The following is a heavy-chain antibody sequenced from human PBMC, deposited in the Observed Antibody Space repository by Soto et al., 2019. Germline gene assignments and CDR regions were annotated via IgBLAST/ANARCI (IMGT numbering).Heavy chain of an antibody. CDR1: GFTFSSYS. D-gene: IGHD3-3*01. Sequence: PGGSLRLSCAASGFTFSSYSMNWVRQAPGKGLEWVSSISSSSSYIYYADSVKGRFTISRDNAKNSLYLQMNSLRAEDTAVYYCARDRITIFGVVITTFNYYGMDVWGQGTTVTVSS. V-gene: IGHV3-21*01. CDR3: ARDRITIFGVVITTFNYYGMDV. CDR2: ISSSSSYI. J-gene: IGHJ6*02.